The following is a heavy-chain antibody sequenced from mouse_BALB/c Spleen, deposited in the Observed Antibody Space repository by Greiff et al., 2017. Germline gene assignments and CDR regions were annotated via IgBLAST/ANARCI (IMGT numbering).Heavy chain of an antibody. CDR1: GFTFSDYY. J-gene: IGHJ3*01. V-gene: IGHV5-4*02. CDR2: ISDGGSYT. CDR3: ARAPYGNYPFAY. D-gene: IGHD2-10*02. Sequence: EVKLQESGGGLVKPGGSLKLSCAASGFTFSDYYMYWVRQTPEKRLEWVATISDGGSYTYYPDSVKGRFTISRDNAKNNLYLQMSSLKSEDTAMYYCARAPYGNYPFAYWGQGTLVTVSA.